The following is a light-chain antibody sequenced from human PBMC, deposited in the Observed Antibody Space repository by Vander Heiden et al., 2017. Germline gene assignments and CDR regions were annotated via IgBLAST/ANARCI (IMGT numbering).Light chain of an antibody. J-gene: IGLJ1*01. V-gene: IGLV2-11*01. CDR1: SSAVGGYNY. CDR2: DGS. Sequence: SALTQPRSVSGSPGQSVTISCTGTSSAVGGYNYVSWYQQHPANAHILIVDDGSKRPSGAPGRFSGSKAGTTASLTISGLQAEDDAEYYCCADAGSDTYVFGTGTKVTVL. CDR3: CADAGSDTYV.